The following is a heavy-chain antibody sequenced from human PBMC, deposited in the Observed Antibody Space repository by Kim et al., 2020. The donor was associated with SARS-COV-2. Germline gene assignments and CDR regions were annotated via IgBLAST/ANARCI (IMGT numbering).Heavy chain of an antibody. V-gene: IGHV3-21*01. J-gene: IGHJ4*02. CDR3: ARDHVVVTATDFDY. CDR1: GFTFSSYS. D-gene: IGHD2-21*02. Sequence: GGSLRLSCAASGFTFSSYSMNWVRQAPGKGLEWVSSISSSSSYIYYADSVKGRFTISRDNAKNSLYLQMNSLRAEDTAVYYCARDHVVVTATDFDYWGQGTLVTVSS. CDR2: ISSSSSYI.